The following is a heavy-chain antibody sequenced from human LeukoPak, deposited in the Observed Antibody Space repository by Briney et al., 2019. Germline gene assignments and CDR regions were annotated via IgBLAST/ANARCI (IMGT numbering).Heavy chain of an antibody. CDR3: AKAMGYSSRGIGLDDY. CDR1: GFTFSSYA. CDR2: ISYDGSNK. Sequence: GGSLRLSCAASGFTFSSYAMHWVRQAPGKGLEWVAVISYDGSNKYYADSVKGRFTISGDNSKNTLYLQTNSLRAEDTAVYYCAKAMGYSSRGIGLDDYWGQGTLVTVSS. V-gene: IGHV3-30*04. D-gene: IGHD6-19*01. J-gene: IGHJ4*02.